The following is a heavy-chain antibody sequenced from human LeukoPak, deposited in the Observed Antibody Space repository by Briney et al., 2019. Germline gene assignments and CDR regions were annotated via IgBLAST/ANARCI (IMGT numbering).Heavy chain of an antibody. J-gene: IGHJ4*02. CDR3: AREVEMATKFDY. V-gene: IGHV4-4*07. D-gene: IGHD5-24*01. CDR1: GGSISTHY. Sequence: SETLSLTCTVSGGSISTHYWSWIRQPAGKGLEWIGRIYTTGSTNQNPSLESRVTMSIDTSKNQFSLKLSSVTAADTAVYYCAREVEMATKFDYWGQGTLVTVSS. CDR2: IYTTGST.